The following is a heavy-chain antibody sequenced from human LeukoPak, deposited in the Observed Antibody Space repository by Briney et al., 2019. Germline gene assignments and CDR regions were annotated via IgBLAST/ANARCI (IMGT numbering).Heavy chain of an antibody. CDR1: AFTSINYE. D-gene: IGHD3-10*01. CDR3: ARGEYYYGTLFDY. Sequence: GGSLTLSCPASAFTSINYEMNWVRPAPGKGLEWVSYISSSGSTIYYADSVKGRFTISRDNAKNSLYLQMNSLRAEDTAVYSCARGEYYYGTLFDYWGQGTLVTVSS. J-gene: IGHJ4*02. V-gene: IGHV3-48*03. CDR2: ISSSGSTI.